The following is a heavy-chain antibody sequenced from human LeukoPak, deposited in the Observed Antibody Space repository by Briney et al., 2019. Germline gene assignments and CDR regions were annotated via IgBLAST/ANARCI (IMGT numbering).Heavy chain of an antibody. D-gene: IGHD3-22*01. CDR1: GGSITSYY. J-gene: IGHJ4*02. CDR3: ASSYFYDGNRYYDY. Sequence: SETLSLTCNVSGGSITSYYWNWIRQSPGKGLEWIGYIYYTGSTNSNPSLKSRLTISLDTPKKQFSLKLSSVTAADTAIYYCASSYFYDGNRYYDYWGQGALVTVSS. CDR2: IYYTGST. V-gene: IGHV4-59*08.